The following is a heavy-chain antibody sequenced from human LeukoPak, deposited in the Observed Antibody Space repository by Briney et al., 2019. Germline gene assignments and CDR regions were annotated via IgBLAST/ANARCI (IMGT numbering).Heavy chain of an antibody. CDR3: ARERTEYYYYYYMDV. CDR2: IYYGGST. V-gene: IGHV4-59*01. J-gene: IGHJ6*03. CDR1: GDSISSYY. Sequence: SETLSLTCTVSGDSISSYYWSWIRQPPGKGLEWIGYIYYGGSTGYNPSLMSRVTISVDTSKNQFSLKLSSVTAADTAVYYCARERTEYYYYYYMDVWGKGTTVTVSS.